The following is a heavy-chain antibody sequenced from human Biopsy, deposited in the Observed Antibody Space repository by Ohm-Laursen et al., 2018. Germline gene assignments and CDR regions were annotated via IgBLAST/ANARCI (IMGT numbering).Heavy chain of an antibody. CDR2: IYYSGST. V-gene: IGHV4-59*09. Sequence: GYIYYSGSTNYNPSLKSRVTISVDTSKNQFSLKLSSVTAADTAVYYCARGLDPRFFPNSSRHSSSVSAFLLNRSSDL. D-gene: IGHD6-13*01. CDR3: ARGLDPRFFPNSSRHSSSVSAFLLNRSSDL. J-gene: IGHJ2*01.